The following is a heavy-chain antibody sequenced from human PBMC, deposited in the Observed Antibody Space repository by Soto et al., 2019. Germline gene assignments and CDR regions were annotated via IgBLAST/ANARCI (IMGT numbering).Heavy chain of an antibody. J-gene: IGHJ6*02. CDR3: ARHVPAAGYYYGMDV. D-gene: IGHD2-2*01. Sequence: QVQLVQSGAEVKKPGSSVKVSCKASGGTFSSYAISWVRQAPGQGLEWMGGIIPICGTADYAQKFQGRVTITADESTSTAYMELRSLRSEDTAVYYCARHVPAAGYYYGMDVWGQGTTVTVSS. V-gene: IGHV1-69*12. CDR2: IIPICGTA. CDR1: GGTFSSYA.